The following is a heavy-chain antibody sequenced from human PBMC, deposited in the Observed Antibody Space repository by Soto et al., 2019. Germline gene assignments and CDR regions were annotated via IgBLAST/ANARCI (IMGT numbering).Heavy chain of an antibody. J-gene: IGHJ5*02. CDR1: GFTVSSNY. D-gene: IGHD7-27*01. CDR2: IYSGGST. Sequence: GGSLRLSCAASGFTVSSNYMSWVRQAPGKGLEWVSVIYSGGSTYYADSVKGRFTISRDNSKNTLYLQMNSLRAEDTAVYYCARYTNWGKGSSWGQGTLVTVSS. CDR3: ARYTNWGKGSS. V-gene: IGHV3-66*01.